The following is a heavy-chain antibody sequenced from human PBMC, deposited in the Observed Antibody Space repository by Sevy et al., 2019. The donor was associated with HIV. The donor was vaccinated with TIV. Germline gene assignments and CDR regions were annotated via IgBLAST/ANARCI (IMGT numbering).Heavy chain of an antibody. CDR3: AREGGGNSGFDF. V-gene: IGHV3-30-3*01. CDR2: ISYDGSNK. D-gene: IGHD2-21*02. J-gene: IGHJ4*02. Sequence: GGSLRLSCAASGFTFSNFAMHWVRQAPGKGLEWVAVISYDGSNKYYADSVKGRFTISRDNAKNSLYLQMNSLRAEDTAVYYCAREGGGNSGFDFWGRGTLVTVSS. CDR1: GFTFSNFA.